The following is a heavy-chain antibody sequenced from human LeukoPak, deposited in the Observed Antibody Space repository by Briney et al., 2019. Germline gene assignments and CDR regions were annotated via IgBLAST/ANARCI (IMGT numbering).Heavy chain of an antibody. D-gene: IGHD2-2*01. Sequence: SETLSLTCTVSGGSISSSSYYWGWLRQPPGTGLEWLGSIYYSGSTYYNPSLKSRVTISVDTSKNQFSLKLSSVTAADTAVYYCARHHKYGPTAAHFDYWGQGTLVTVSS. V-gene: IGHV4-39*01. CDR3: ARHHKYGPTAAHFDY. CDR1: GGSISSSSYY. CDR2: IYYSGST. J-gene: IGHJ4*02.